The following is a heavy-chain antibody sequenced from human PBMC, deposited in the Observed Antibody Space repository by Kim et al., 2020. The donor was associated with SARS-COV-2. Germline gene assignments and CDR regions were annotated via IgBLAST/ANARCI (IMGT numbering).Heavy chain of an antibody. D-gene: IGHD2-15*01. Sequence: SETLSLTCAVYGGSFSAYYWSWIRQPPGKGPEWIGEINHSGGTEYNPSLKSRVAISGAAAKKQFSLILSSVTAADTAMYYCAGGQLKLSYWGQGTLVTVSS. CDR2: INHSGGT. J-gene: IGHJ4*02. V-gene: IGHV4-34*01. CDR3: AGGQLKLSY. CDR1: GGSFSAYY.